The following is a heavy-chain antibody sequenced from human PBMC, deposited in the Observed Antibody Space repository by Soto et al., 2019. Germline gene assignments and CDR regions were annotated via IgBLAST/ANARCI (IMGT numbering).Heavy chain of an antibody. D-gene: IGHD4-17*01. Sequence: GGCDRQSVVDAEFVHRGCSLNWNRQAPGKGLEWVSFISSSSGTIYYADSVKGRFTISRDNAKNSLYLQMNSLRAEDTAVYYCARGGYGDIDYWGQGTLVTVSS. CDR3: ARGGYGDIDY. CDR1: EFVHRGCS. CDR2: ISSSSGTI. V-gene: IGHV3-48*01. J-gene: IGHJ4*02.